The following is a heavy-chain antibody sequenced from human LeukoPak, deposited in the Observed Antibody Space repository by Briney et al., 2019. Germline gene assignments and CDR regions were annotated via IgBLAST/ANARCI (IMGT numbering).Heavy chain of an antibody. CDR2: INHSGST. CDR1: GGSFSGYY. V-gene: IGHV4-34*01. D-gene: IGHD3-16*01. J-gene: IGHJ3*02. CDR3: ARGGYVWGRKTSGAFDI. Sequence: PSETLSLTCAVYGGSFSGYYWSWIRQPPGKGLEWIGEINHSGSTNYNPSLKSRVTISVDTSKNQFSLKLSSVTAADTAVYYCARGGYVWGRKTSGAFDIWGQGTMVTVSS.